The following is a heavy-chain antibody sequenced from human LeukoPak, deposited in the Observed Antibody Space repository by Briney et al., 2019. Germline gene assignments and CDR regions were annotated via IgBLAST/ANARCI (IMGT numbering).Heavy chain of an antibody. J-gene: IGHJ4*02. V-gene: IGHV1-46*01. CDR2: INPSGGST. CDR1: GYTFTSYY. CDR3: ARGGYYYGGGTTKSYHFDY. D-gene: IGHD3-10*01. Sequence: ASVKVSCKASGYTFTSYYMHWVRQAPGQGLEWMGIINPSGGSTSYAQKFQGRVTMTRDTSTSTVYMELSSLRSEDTAVYYCARGGYYYGGGTTKSYHFDYWGQGTLVTVSS.